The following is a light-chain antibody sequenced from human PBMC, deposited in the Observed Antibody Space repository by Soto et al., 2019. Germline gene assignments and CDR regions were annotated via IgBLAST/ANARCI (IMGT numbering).Light chain of an antibody. V-gene: IGKV1-5*03. Sequence: DIQMTQSPSTLSASVGDTVTITCRASQNINRWWAWYQQRPGKAPKRLSHTASSLQGGVPSRFSGSSSGTEFTLTISSLQPDDIATYCCLQYNFSPLTFGGGTKLEI. CDR1: QNINRW. CDR3: LQYNFSPLT. J-gene: IGKJ4*01. CDR2: TAS.